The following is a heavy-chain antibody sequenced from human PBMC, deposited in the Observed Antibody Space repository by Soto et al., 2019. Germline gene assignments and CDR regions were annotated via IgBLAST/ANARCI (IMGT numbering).Heavy chain of an antibody. V-gene: IGHV3-11*06. J-gene: IGHJ2*01. CDR3: ARDPASCGGDCSYWDFDL. D-gene: IGHD2-21*02. CDR2: INSRSSYT. CDR1: GFTFSDYY. Sequence: ESGGGLVKPGGSLRLSCAASGFTFSDYYMNWIRQAPGKGLEWVSYINSRSSYTNYAASVKGRFTISRDNAKNSLYLQMNSLRVEDTAVYYCARDPASCGGDCSYWDFDLWGRGTLVTVSS.